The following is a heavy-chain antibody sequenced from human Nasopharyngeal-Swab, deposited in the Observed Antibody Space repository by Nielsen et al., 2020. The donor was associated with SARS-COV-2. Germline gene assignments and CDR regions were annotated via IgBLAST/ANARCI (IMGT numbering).Heavy chain of an antibody. D-gene: IGHD6-19*01. V-gene: IGHV3-21*01. J-gene: IGHJ5*02. Sequence: GESLKISCAASGFTFSSYSMNWVRQAPGKGLEWVSSISSSSSYIYYADSVKGRFTISRDNAKNSLYLQMNSLRAEDTAAYYCARDLRSGWNWFDPWGQGTLVTVSS. CDR2: ISSSSSYI. CDR3: ARDLRSGWNWFDP. CDR1: GFTFSSYS.